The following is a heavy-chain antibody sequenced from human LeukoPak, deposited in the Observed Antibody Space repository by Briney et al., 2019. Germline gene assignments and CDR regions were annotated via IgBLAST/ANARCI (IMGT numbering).Heavy chain of an antibody. D-gene: IGHD6-13*01. J-gene: IGHJ4*02. CDR2: IIPIFGTA. V-gene: IGHV1-69*01. Sequence: SVKVSCKASGGTFSSYAISWVRQAPGQGLEWMGGIIPIFGTANYAQKFQGRVTITADESTSTAYMELSSLRSEDTAVYYCARSSLYSSSWYEPPSLGENYWGQGTLVTVSS. CDR3: ARSSLYSSSWYEPPSLGENY. CDR1: GGTFSSYA.